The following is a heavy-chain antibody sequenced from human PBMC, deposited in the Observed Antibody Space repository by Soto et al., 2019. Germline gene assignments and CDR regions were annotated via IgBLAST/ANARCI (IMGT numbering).Heavy chain of an antibody. CDR3: VRDGSHCSGGTCLTN. CDR2: TYYTGGT. J-gene: IGHJ4*02. CDR1: GVSISRGGNF. Sequence: QVHLQESGPGLVKPSETLSLTCSVSGVSISRGGNFWSWIRQRPGKGLEWIGYTYYTGGTFYNPSLGSRGSISVDTTKNHFSLNLRSVTAADTAVYYCVRDGSHCSGGTCLTNWGQGTLVTVSA. D-gene: IGHD2-15*01. V-gene: IGHV4-31*03.